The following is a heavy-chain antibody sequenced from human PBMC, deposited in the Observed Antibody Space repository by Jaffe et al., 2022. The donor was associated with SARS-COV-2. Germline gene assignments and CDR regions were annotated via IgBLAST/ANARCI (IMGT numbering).Heavy chain of an antibody. Sequence: QVQLVQSGAEVKKPGASVRVSCQASGYAFTRHYIHWVRQAPGQGLEWMGMVNPSGGSTTYAQKFQGRVTMTRDTSTSTVYMELTSLGSEDTAVYYCGRPTSQQLISAPDWWGQGTLVTVSS. CDR3: GRPTSQQLISAPDW. J-gene: IGHJ4*02. CDR2: VNPSGGST. D-gene: IGHD4-4*01. V-gene: IGHV1-46*01. CDR1: GYAFTRHY.